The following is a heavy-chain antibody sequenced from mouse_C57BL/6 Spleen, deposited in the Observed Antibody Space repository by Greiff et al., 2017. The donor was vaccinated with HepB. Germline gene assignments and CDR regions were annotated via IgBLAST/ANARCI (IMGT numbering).Heavy chain of an antibody. CDR3: TRWYDNYVDD. D-gene: IGHD1-1*02. CDR1: GFNIKDYY. Sequence: EVQLQQSGAELVKPGASVKLSCTASGFNIKDYYMHWVKQRTEQGLEWIGRIDPEDGDTEYAPKFQGKATMTADTSSNTAYLQLSSLTSEDTAVYYCTRWYDNYVDDWGQGTTLTVSS. J-gene: IGHJ2*01. V-gene: IGHV14-1*01. CDR2: IDPEDGDT.